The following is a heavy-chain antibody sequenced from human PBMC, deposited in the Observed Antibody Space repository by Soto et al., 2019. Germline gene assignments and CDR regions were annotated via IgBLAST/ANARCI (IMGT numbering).Heavy chain of an antibody. CDR2: ISWNSGSI. D-gene: IGHD5-18*01. CDR3: AKDKGYSYGPQNYGMDV. V-gene: IGHV3-9*01. J-gene: IGHJ6*02. CDR1: GFTFDDYA. Sequence: GGSLRLSCAASGFTFDDYAMHWVRQAPGKXLEWVSGISWNSGSIGYADSVKGRFTISRDNAKNSLYLQINSLRAEDTALYYCAKDKGYSYGPQNYGMDVWGQGTTVTVSS.